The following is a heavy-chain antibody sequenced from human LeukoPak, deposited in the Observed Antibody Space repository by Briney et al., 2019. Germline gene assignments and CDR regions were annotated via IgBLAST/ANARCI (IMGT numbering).Heavy chain of an antibody. CDR1: GGSFSGYY. Sequence: SETLSLTCAVYGGSFSGYYWSWIRQPPGKGLEWIGEINHSGSTNYNPSLKSRVTISVDTSKNQFSLKLSSVTAADTAVYYCARYSSRWRAAPGEIDYWGQGTLVTVSS. J-gene: IGHJ4*02. D-gene: IGHD6-13*01. CDR2: INHSGST. V-gene: IGHV4-34*01. CDR3: ARYSSRWRAAPGEIDY.